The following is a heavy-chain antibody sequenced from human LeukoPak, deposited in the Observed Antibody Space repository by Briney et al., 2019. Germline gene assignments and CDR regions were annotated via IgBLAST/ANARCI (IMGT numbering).Heavy chain of an antibody. J-gene: IGHJ4*02. V-gene: IGHV3-7*04. CDR2: IKQEVSEK. CDR1: GFTFSSYW. CDR3: ARVHLLLWFGELLFFDY. Sequence: GGSETLFCAASGFTFSSYWMSWVRQAPGEGREWVANIKQEVSEKYYVDSVKGRFTISRDNAKNSLYLQMNSLRAEDKAVYYCARVHLLLWFGELLFFDYWGQGTLVTVSS. D-gene: IGHD3-10*01.